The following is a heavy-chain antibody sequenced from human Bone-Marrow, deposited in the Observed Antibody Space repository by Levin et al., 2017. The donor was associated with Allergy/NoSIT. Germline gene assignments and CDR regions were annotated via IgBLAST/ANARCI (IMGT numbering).Heavy chain of an antibody. V-gene: IGHV5-51*01. D-gene: IGHD6-6*01. J-gene: IGHJ5*02. CDR1: GYTFDRYW. CDR3: AATRLIGVRSSYGA. CDR2: IYPGDSDT. Sequence: GGSLRLSCQASGYTFDRYWIAWVRQMPGKGLEWMGVIYPGDSDTTYSPSFQVHVIIPVDKSINTAYLLWTGLEAPDPATLYCAATRLIGVRSSYGAWGQGTRVIVSS.